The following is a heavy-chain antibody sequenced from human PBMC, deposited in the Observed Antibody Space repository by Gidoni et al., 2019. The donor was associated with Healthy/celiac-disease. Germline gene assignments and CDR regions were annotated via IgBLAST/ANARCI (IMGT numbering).Heavy chain of an antibody. CDR3: ARVAWAAAGTRAWFDP. V-gene: IGHV4-59*01. J-gene: IGHJ5*01. CDR1: GGSISSYS. CDR2: IYYSGST. D-gene: IGHD6-13*01. Sequence: QVQLQESGPGLVKPSETLSLTCTVSGGSISSYSWSWLPQPPGKGLEWIGYIYYSGSTNYNPSLKSRVTISVDTSKNQFSLKLSSVTAADTAVYYCARVAWAAAGTRAWFDPWGQGTLVTVSS.